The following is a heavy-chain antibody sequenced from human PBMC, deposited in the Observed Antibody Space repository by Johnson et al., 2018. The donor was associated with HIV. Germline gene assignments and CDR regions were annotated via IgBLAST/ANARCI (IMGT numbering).Heavy chain of an antibody. CDR3: ARVRVLVAYASLDAFDL. D-gene: IGHD2-8*02. CDR2: ISYDGSNK. CDR1: GFTFSSYA. V-gene: IGHV3-30*04. Sequence: QVQLVESGGGLIQPGRSLRLSCAASGFTFSSYAMHWVRQAPGKGLEWVAVISYDGSNKYYADSVKGRFTVSRDNTKNSLYLQMNSLRAEDTAVYYCARVRVLVAYASLDAFDLWGQGTIVTVSS. J-gene: IGHJ3*01.